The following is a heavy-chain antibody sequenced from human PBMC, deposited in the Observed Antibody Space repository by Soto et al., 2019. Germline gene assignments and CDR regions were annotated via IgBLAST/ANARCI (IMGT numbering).Heavy chain of an antibody. CDR3: ASMRLSITVAAPGIWFDP. Sequence: PSETLSLTCTVSGGSISSSSYYWGWIRQPPGKGLEWIGSIYYSGSTYYNPSLKSRVTISVDTSKNQFSLKLSSVTAADTAVYYCASMRLSITVAAPGIWFDPWGQGTLVTVS. D-gene: IGHD6-19*01. CDR2: IYYSGST. V-gene: IGHV4-39*01. CDR1: GGSISSSSYY. J-gene: IGHJ5*02.